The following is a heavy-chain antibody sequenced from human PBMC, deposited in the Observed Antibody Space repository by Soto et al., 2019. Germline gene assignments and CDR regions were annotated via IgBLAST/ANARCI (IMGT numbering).Heavy chain of an antibody. Sequence: SVKVSCKXSGGTFSSYAISWVRQAPGQGLEWMGGIIPIFGTANYAQKFQGRVTITADESTSTAYMELSSLRSEDTAVYYCARDSLNGSGSYYLSYYYYYGMDVWGQGTTVTVSS. J-gene: IGHJ6*02. CDR3: ARDSLNGSGSYYLSYYYYYGMDV. V-gene: IGHV1-69*13. CDR2: IIPIFGTA. D-gene: IGHD3-10*01. CDR1: GGTFSSYA.